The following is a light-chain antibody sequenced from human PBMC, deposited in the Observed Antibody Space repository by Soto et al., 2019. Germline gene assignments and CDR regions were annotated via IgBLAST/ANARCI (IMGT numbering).Light chain of an antibody. J-gene: IGLJ2*01. CDR2: VNI. V-gene: IGLV1-40*01. CDR1: SSNIGAGYD. Sequence: QPVLTQPPSVSGAPGQRVTISCTGDSSNIGAGYDVHWYQQLPGTAPKLLIYVNINRPSGVPDRFSASRSDSSASLAITGLQAEDEADYYCQSYDSSLSVVFGGGTKVTVL. CDR3: QSYDSSLSVV.